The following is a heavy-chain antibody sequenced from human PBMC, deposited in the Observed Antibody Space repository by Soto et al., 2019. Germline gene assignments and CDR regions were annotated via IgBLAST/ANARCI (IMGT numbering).Heavy chain of an antibody. D-gene: IGHD2-2*01. CDR1: GGSISSSIYY. CDR3: GAYCSRTYRYDWFDP. Sequence: SETLSLTCSVSGGSISSSIYYFGWIRQPPGKGLEWIGSLYYTGTTYYNSSLKSRVTISADKSQNQFSLRLSPVTAADTAVYYCGAYCSRTYRYDWFDPWGQGTLVTVYS. V-gene: IGHV4-39*01. CDR2: LYYTGTT. J-gene: IGHJ5*02.